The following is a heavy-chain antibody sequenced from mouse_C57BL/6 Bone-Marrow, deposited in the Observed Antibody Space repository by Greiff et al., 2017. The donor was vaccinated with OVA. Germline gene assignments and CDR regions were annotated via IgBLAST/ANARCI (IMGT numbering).Heavy chain of an antibody. J-gene: IGHJ4*01. V-gene: IGHV14-4*01. CDR1: GFNIKDDY. D-gene: IGHD2-2*01. Sequence: VQLKQSGAELVRPGASVKLSCTASGFNIKDDYMHWVKQRPEQGLEWIGWIDPENGDTEYASKFQGKATITADTSSNTAYLELSSLTSEDTAVYYCTTRYGYEGGYYYAMDYWGQGTSVTVSS. CDR3: TTRYGYEGGYYYAMDY. CDR2: IDPENGDT.